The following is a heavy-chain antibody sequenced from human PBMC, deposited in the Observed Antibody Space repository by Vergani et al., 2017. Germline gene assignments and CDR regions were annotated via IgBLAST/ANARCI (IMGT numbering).Heavy chain of an antibody. Sequence: QVQLQESGPGLVKPSETLSLTCTVSGGSISSYYWSWIRQPAGKGLEWIGRIYTSGSTNYNPSLKSRVTMSVDTSKNQCSLKLSSVTAADTAVYYCARDARYYDFWSGYYRGDPFDYWGQGTRVTVSS. J-gene: IGHJ4*02. V-gene: IGHV4-4*07. D-gene: IGHD3-3*01. CDR2: IYTSGST. CDR3: ARDARYYDFWSGYYRGDPFDY. CDR1: GGSISSYY.